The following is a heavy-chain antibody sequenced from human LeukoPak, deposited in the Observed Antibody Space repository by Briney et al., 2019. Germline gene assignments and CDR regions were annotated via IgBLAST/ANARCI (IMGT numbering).Heavy chain of an antibody. CDR2: IYTSGST. Sequence: SSETLSLTCTVSGGSISSGSYYWSWIRQPAGKGLEWIGRIYTSGSTNYNPSLKSRVTMSIDTSKNHFSLKLTSVTAADTATYYCARETSLAGFASGLGFNYWGQGILVTVSS. V-gene: IGHV4-61*02. D-gene: IGHD6-19*01. CDR1: GGSISSGSYY. J-gene: IGHJ4*02. CDR3: ARETSLAGFASGLGFNY.